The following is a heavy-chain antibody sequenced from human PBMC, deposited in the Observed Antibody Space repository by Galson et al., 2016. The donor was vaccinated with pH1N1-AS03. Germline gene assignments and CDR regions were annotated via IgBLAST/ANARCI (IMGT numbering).Heavy chain of an antibody. V-gene: IGHV1-69*10. D-gene: IGHD4-17*01. J-gene: IGHJ4*02. Sequence: SVKVSCKASGGTFSSYAISWVRQAPGQGLEWMGGIIASVGITSYAQKFQGRVTITADESTSTAYMELSSLRFENTAVYYSANRDYGFDYWGQGTLVTVSS. CDR3: ANRDYGFDY. CDR1: GGTFSSYA. CDR2: IIASVGIT.